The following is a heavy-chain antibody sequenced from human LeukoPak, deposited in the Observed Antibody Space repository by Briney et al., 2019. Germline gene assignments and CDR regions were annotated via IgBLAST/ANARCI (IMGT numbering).Heavy chain of an antibody. CDR3: ARLGSYHDF. Sequence: SETLSLTCTVSDASISNYYGSWIRQTPKKGLEWMGHIHSSGGSSYYPSLKSRLALSIDTSRNQLSLKLPSVTAADTAVYFCARLGSYHDFWGQGALVTVSS. J-gene: IGHJ4*02. D-gene: IGHD1-26*01. CDR1: DASISNYY. CDR2: IHSSGGS. V-gene: IGHV4-4*09.